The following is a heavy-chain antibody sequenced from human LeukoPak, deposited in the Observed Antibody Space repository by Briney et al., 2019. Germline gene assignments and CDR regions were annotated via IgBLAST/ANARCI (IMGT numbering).Heavy chain of an antibody. CDR2: IKQDGSEK. V-gene: IGHV3-7*01. CDR3: ARAPIVVVPTRRPTYSDF. Sequence: GGSLRLSCAASGFAFSSYWMSWVRQAPGKGLEWVANIKQDGSEKYYVDSVKGRFTISRDNAQNSLYLQMDSLGAEDTAVYYCARAPIVVVPTRRPTYSDFWGQGALVTVSS. CDR1: GFAFSSYW. D-gene: IGHD2-2*01. J-gene: IGHJ4*02.